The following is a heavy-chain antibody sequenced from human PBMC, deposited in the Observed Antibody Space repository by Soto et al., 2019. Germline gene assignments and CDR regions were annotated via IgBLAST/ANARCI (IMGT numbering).Heavy chain of an antibody. CDR2: IMPIFATP. V-gene: IGHV1-69*12. J-gene: IGHJ6*02. D-gene: IGHD3-3*02. CDR1: GGTFSTSA. CDR3: ARDKDRQQLGGNYYYIVDD. Sequence: QVQLMQSGAEVKKPGSSVKVSCKASGGTFSTSAISWVRQAPGEGLEWVGGIMPIFATPDYAQKFQGRVTISADESTATAYLELTSLTTDDTAVYYCARDKDRQQLGGNYYYIVDDWGQGTEMTVSS.